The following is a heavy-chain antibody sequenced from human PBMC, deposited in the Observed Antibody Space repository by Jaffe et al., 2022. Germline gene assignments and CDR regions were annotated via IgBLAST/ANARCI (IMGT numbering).Heavy chain of an antibody. D-gene: IGHD6-19*01. CDR2: ISGGGTTI. CDR3: AREDRAVAIFDY. J-gene: IGHJ4*02. Sequence: EVQLVESGGGLVQPGGSLRLSCAASGFTFSSYEMNWVRQAPGKGLEWISYISGGGTTIYYADSVRGRFTISRDNAKNSLYLQMNSLRAEDTAVYYCAREDRAVAIFDYWGQGTLVTVSS. CDR1: GFTFSSYE. V-gene: IGHV3-48*03.